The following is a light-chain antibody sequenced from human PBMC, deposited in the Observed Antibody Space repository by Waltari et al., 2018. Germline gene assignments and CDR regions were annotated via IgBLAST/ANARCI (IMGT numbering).Light chain of an antibody. V-gene: IGLV3-21*02. Sequence: SYELTQPPSVSVAPGQTARSTWDGDTTGRQDVRWYQHKPGHAPVLVVYDDGDRPSGIPERFSGSNSGNTAALTISRVDAGDEAEYYCQVWDSGSNHYVFGTVTKVTVL. CDR3: QVWDSGSNHYV. CDR2: DDG. CDR1: TTGRQD. J-gene: IGLJ1*01.